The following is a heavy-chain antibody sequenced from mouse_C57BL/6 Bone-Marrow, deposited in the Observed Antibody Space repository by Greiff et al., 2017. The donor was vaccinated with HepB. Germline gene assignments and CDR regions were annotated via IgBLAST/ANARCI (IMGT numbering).Heavy chain of an antibody. D-gene: IGHD2-1*01. CDR3: ARGDYGNHRFAY. V-gene: IGHV3-6*01. J-gene: IGHJ3*01. Sequence: EVKVEESGPGLVKPSQSLSLTCSVTGYSITSGYYWNWIRQFPGNKREWMGYLSYDCSTNYNPSLKNRISFTRDTSKNQFFLKLNSLTTEDTATYCCARGDYGNHRFAYWGQGTLVTVSA. CDR1: GYSITSGYY. CDR2: LSYDCST.